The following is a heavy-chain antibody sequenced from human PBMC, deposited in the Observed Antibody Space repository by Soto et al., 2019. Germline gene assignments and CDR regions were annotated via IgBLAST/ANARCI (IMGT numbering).Heavy chain of an antibody. J-gene: IGHJ4*02. CDR3: ARANEYGDIFDD. Sequence: SETLSLTCTVSGGSISSYYWSWIRQPPGKGMEWIGYLYYSGRTNYNHSLKSRVTISVDTSKNQFSLQLSSVTAADTAVYHCARANEYGDIFDDWGQGTLVTVSS. CDR1: GGSISSYY. V-gene: IGHV4-59*01. D-gene: IGHD4-17*01. CDR2: LYYSGRT.